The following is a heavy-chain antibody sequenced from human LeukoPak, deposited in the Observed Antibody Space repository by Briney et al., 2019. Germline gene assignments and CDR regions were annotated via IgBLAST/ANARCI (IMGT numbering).Heavy chain of an antibody. D-gene: IGHD3-16*01. Sequence: GGSLRLSCAASEFTFSSYAMTWVRQAPGKGLEWVSAISGSGGRTDYADSVRGRFTISRDNFKNTLYLQMNSLRAEDTAVYYCARGRKGELIYWGQGTLVTVSS. J-gene: IGHJ4*02. V-gene: IGHV3-23*01. CDR3: ARGRKGELIY. CDR2: ISGSGGRT. CDR1: EFTFSSYA.